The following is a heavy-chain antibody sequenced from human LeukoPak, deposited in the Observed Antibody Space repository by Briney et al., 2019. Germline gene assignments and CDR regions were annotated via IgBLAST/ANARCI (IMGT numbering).Heavy chain of an antibody. J-gene: IGHJ4*02. CDR1: GFTFSSYA. D-gene: IGHD1-26*01. V-gene: IGHV3-23*01. Sequence: GGSLRLSCAASGFTFSSYAMSWVRQAPGKGLEWVAAISGSGGSTYYADSVKGRFTISRDNFKNTLYLQMNSLRAEGTAVYYCAKEVIVGVSFDYWGQGTLVTVSS. CDR3: AKEVIVGVSFDY. CDR2: ISGSGGST.